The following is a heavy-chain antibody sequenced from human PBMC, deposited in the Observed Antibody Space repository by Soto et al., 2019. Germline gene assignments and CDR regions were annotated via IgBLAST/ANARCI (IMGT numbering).Heavy chain of an antibody. V-gene: IGHV5-51*01. D-gene: IGHD5-18*01. CDR2: IYPGDSDT. CDR1: GYSFTSYW. CDR3: ARVFQLWSHYFDY. Sequence: PGESLKISCKGSGYSFTSYWIGWVRQMPGKGLEWLGIIYPGDSDTRYSPSFQGQVTISADKSISTAYLQWSSLKASDTAMYYCARVFQLWSHYFDYWGQGTLVTVSS. J-gene: IGHJ4*02.